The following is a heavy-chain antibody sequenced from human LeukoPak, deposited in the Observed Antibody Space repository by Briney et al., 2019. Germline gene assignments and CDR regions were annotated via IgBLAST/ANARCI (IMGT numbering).Heavy chain of an antibody. J-gene: IGHJ4*02. D-gene: IGHD3-22*01. CDR3: VRVGTTYYYDSSGLEIDY. V-gene: IGHV3-7*01. CDR1: GFTFNSYW. Sequence: GGSLRVSCAASGFTFNSYWMSWVRQAPVKGLEWVANIKQDGSEKYYVDSVKGRFTISRDNAKNSLYLQMNNLRAEDTAVYYCVRVGTTYYYDSSGLEIDYWGQGTLVTVSS. CDR2: IKQDGSEK.